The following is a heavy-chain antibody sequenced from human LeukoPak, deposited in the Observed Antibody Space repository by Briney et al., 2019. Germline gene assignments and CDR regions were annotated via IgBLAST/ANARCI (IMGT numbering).Heavy chain of an antibody. CDR2: ISSSSSYI. CDR1: GFTFSSYS. V-gene: IGHV3-21*01. J-gene: IGHJ4*02. CDR3: ARDLSESSGWYVILDY. Sequence: GGSLRLSCAASGFTFSSYSMNWVRQAPGKGLEWVSSISSSSSYIYYADSVKGRFTISRDNAKNSLYLQMNSLRAEDTAVYYCARDLSESSGWYVILDYWGQGTLVTVSS. D-gene: IGHD6-19*01.